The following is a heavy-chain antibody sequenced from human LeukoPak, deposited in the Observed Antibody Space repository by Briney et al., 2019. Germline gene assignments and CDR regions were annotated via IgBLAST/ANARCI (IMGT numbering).Heavy chain of an antibody. J-gene: IGHJ4*02. Sequence: GRSLRLSCAASGFTFSSYWMHWVRQVPGKGLVWVSRINSDGTSTTYADSVKGRFTISRDNAKNTLYLQMNSLRAEDTAVYYCARGASGYSYGWGQGTLVTVSS. V-gene: IGHV3-74*01. D-gene: IGHD5-18*01. CDR2: INSDGTST. CDR3: ARGASGYSYG. CDR1: GFTFSSYW.